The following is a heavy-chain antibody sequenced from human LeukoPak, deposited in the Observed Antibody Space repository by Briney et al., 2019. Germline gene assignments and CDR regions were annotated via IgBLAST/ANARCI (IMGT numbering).Heavy chain of an antibody. CDR3: ARTRGTTAFDY. J-gene: IGHJ4*02. CDR2: LSYDGDDS. D-gene: IGHD4-17*01. CDR1: GFSFSSYG. Sequence: GGSLRLSCAASGFSFSSYGMHWVRQAPGKGLEWVSFLSYDGDDSHYADSVKGRFTISRDDAKNSLYLQMNSLRAEDTAVYYCARTRGTTAFDYWGQGTLVTVSS. V-gene: IGHV3-30*12.